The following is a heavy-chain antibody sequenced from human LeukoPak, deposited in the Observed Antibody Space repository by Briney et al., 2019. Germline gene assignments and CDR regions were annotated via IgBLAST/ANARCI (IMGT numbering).Heavy chain of an antibody. J-gene: IGHJ4*02. D-gene: IGHD3-10*01. CDR2: ISYDGSNK. Sequence: PGGSLRLSCAASGFTFSNYWMHWVRQAPGKGLEWVAVISYDGSNKYYADSVKGRFTISRDNSKNTRYLQMNSLRAEDTAVYYCARARGVSPFYYFDYWGQGTLVTVFS. CDR3: ARARGVSPFYYFDY. CDR1: GFTFSNYW. V-gene: IGHV3-30*03.